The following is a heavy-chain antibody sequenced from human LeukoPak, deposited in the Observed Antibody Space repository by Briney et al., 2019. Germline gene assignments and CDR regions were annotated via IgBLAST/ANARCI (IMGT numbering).Heavy chain of an antibody. D-gene: IGHD3-16*01. V-gene: IGHV4-59*01. CDR3: ARFGSLREPIHDY. CDR2: IYYSGST. Sequence: SETLSLTCTVSGGSISSYYWSWIRQPPGKGLEWIGYIYYSGSTNYNPSLKSRVTISVDTSKNQFSLNLSSVTAADTAVYYCARFGSLREPIHDYWGQEPWSPSPQ. J-gene: IGHJ4*01. CDR1: GGSISSYY.